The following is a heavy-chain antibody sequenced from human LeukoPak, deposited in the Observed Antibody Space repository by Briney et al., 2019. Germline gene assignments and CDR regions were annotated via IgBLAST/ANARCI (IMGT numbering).Heavy chain of an antibody. CDR1: GYTFTGYY. CDR2: NNPNSGGT. D-gene: IGHD3-22*01. V-gene: IGHV1-2*02. Sequence: GASVKVSCKASGYTFTGYYMHWVRQAPGQGLEWMGWNNPNSGGTNYAQKFQGRVTMTRDTSISTAYMELSRLRSDDTAVYYCARVLTMIVVQPIDAFDIWGQGTMVTVSS. J-gene: IGHJ3*02. CDR3: ARVLTMIVVQPIDAFDI.